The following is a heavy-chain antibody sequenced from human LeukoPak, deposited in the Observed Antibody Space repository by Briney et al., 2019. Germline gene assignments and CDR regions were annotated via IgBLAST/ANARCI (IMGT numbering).Heavy chain of an antibody. Sequence: GGSPRLSSAASGFTFSTFGMHWVRQAPGKGLEWVAVISYDGSNKYYADSVKGRFTISRDNPKNTLYLQMNSLRAEDTAVYYCANHWGYYYDTSGYAGDYWGQGTLVTVSS. CDR3: ANHWGYYYDTSGYAGDY. V-gene: IGHV3-30*18. CDR1: GFTFSTFG. J-gene: IGHJ4*02. D-gene: IGHD3-22*01. CDR2: ISYDGSNK.